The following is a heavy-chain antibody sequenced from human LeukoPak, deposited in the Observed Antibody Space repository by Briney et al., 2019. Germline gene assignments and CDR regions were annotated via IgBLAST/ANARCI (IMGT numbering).Heavy chain of an antibody. J-gene: IGHJ5*02. CDR3: ARVPPTTVTTYDSWFDP. D-gene: IGHD4-17*01. V-gene: IGHV1-69*06. Sequence: GASVKVSCKASGGTFSSYAISWVRQAPGQGLEWMGGIIPIFGTANYAQKFQGRVTITADKSTSTAYMELSSLRSEDTAVYYCARVPPTTVTTYDSWFDPWGQGTLVIVSS. CDR2: IIPIFGTA. CDR1: GGTFSSYA.